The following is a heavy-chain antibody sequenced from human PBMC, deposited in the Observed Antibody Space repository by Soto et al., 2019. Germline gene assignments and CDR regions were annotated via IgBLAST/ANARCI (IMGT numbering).Heavy chain of an antibody. V-gene: IGHV4-34*01. CDR3: ARGRRASSSWYSLLDVRVTNWFDP. CDR2: INHSGST. Sequence: SETLSLTCAVYGGSFGGYYWSWIRQPPGKGLEWIGEINHSGSTNYNPSLKSRVTISVDTSKNQFSLKLSSVTAADTAVYYCARGRRASSSWYSLLDVRVTNWFDPWGQGTQVTVSS. D-gene: IGHD6-13*01. J-gene: IGHJ5*02. CDR1: GGSFGGYY.